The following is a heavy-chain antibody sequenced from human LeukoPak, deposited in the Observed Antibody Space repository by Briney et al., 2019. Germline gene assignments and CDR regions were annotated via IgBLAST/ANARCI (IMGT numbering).Heavy chain of an antibody. Sequence: PGGSLRLSCAASGFTFSSYSMNWVRQAPGKGLEWVSSISSRSSYIYYADSVKGRFTISGDNAKNSLYLQMNSLRAEDTAVYYCARYPDYGDPPGPIYYYYMDVWGKGTTVTVSS. CDR2: ISSRSSYI. J-gene: IGHJ6*03. V-gene: IGHV3-21*01. D-gene: IGHD4-17*01. CDR1: GFTFSSYS. CDR3: ARYPDYGDPPGPIYYYYMDV.